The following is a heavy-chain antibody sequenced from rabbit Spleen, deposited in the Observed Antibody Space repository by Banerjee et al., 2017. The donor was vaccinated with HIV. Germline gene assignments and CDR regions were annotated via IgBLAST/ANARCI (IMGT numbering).Heavy chain of an antibody. CDR3: ARDSGSGPYIDGYFNL. CDR1: GFSFSNNYV. D-gene: IGHD1-1*01. J-gene: IGHJ4*01. Sequence: QEQLVESGGGLVQPEGSLKLSCTASGFSFSNNYVMCWVRQAPGKGLEWIACINAVTGKAVYASWAKGRFTFSKTSSTTVTLQMTSLTAADTATYFCARDSGSGPYIDGYFNLWGPGTLVTVS. CDR2: INAVTGKA. V-gene: IGHV1S45*01.